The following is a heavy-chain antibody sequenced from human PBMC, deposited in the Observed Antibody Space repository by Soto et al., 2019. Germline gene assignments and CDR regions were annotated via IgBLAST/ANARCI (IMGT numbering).Heavy chain of an antibody. V-gene: IGHV4-31*03. CDR1: GGSISSGGYY. D-gene: IGHD5-12*01. CDR3: AREEGGGYDHRWFDP. CDR2: IYYSGST. J-gene: IGHJ5*02. Sequence: QVQLQESGPGLVKPSQTLSLTCTVSGGSISSGGYYWSWIRQHPGKGLEWIGYIYYSGSTYYNPSLKSRVTRSVDTSKNQFSLKLSSVTAADTAVYYCAREEGGGYDHRWFDPWGQGTLVTVSS.